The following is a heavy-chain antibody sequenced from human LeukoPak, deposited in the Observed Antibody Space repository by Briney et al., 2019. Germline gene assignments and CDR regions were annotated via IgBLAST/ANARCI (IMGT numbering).Heavy chain of an antibody. V-gene: IGHV1-46*01. D-gene: IGHD6-19*01. Sequence: GASVKVSCKASGYTFTTYYIHWVRQAPGQGLEWMGIINPSGGSTGYAQKFQGRVTMTRDTSTSTIYMELSSLRSEDTAVYYCARRLDWYFDLWGRGTLVTVSS. J-gene: IGHJ2*01. CDR1: GYTFTTYY. CDR2: INPSGGST. CDR3: ARRLDWYFDL.